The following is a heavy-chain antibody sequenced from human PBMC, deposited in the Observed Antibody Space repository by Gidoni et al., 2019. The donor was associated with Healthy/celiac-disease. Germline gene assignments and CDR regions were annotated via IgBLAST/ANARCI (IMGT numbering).Heavy chain of an antibody. Sequence: EVQLLESGGGLVQPGGSLRLSWAAAGFTFSSYAMSWVRQAPGKGLEWVSAISGSCGSTYYADSVKGRFTISRDNSKTPLYLQMNSLRAEDTAVYYCAKGGDPGYSSGWADYWGQGTLVTVSS. CDR1: GFTFSSYA. V-gene: IGHV3-23*01. CDR2: ISGSCGST. CDR3: AKGGDPGYSSGWADY. J-gene: IGHJ4*02. D-gene: IGHD6-19*01.